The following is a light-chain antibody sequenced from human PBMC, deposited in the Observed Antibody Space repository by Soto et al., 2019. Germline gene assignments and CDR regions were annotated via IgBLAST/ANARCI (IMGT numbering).Light chain of an antibody. J-gene: IGLJ2*01. V-gene: IGLV2-8*01. CDR3: SSYAGSNNFVV. CDR1: SSDVGDYNY. Sequence: QSALTQPPSASGSPGQSVTISCTGTSSDVGDYNYVSWYQHHPGKAPKLMIYEVSKRPSGVPDRFSGSKSGNTASLTVSVLQADDEADYYCSSYAGSNNFVVFGGGTKLTVL. CDR2: EVS.